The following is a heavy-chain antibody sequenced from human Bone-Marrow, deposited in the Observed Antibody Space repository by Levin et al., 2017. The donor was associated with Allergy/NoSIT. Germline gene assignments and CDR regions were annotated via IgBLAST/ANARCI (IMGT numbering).Heavy chain of an antibody. CDR2: IDQDDNEK. Sequence: PGESLKISCEASVFTFSAYWMTWVRQAPGKGLEWVANIDQDDNEKYYVESVKGRFTISRDNAKNALYLQMNSLRAEDTAVYYCARVYDSSGYYSGVGTLDIWGQGTRVTVSS. J-gene: IGHJ3*02. V-gene: IGHV3-7*01. D-gene: IGHD3-22*01. CDR1: VFTFSAYW. CDR3: ARVYDSSGYYSGVGTLDI.